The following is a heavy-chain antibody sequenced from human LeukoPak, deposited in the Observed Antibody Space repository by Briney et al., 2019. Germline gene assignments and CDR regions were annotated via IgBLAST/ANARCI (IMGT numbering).Heavy chain of an antibody. CDR2: ISGSGGST. V-gene: IGHV3-23*01. J-gene: IGHJ6*02. D-gene: IGHD6-13*01. CDR3: AKGSSQGSRLSYYYGMDV. CDR1: GFTFSSYA. Sequence: GGSLRLSCAASGFTFSSYAMSWVRQAPGKGLEWVSAISGSGGSTYYADSVKGRFTISRDNSKNTLYLQMNSLRAEDTAVYYCAKGSSQGSRLSYYYGMDVWGQGTTVTVSS.